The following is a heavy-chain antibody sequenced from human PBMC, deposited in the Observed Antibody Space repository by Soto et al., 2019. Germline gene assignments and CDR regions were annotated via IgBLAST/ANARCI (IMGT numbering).Heavy chain of an antibody. J-gene: IGHJ4*02. CDR1: GFTFSSYG. Sequence: GGSLRLSCAASGFTFSSYGMHWVRQAPGKGLEWVAVISYDGSNKYYADSVKGRFTISRDNSKNTLYLQMNSLRAEDTAVYYCAKDPSFYGSGSYPRYFDYWGQGTLVTVSS. CDR2: ISYDGSNK. D-gene: IGHD3-10*01. V-gene: IGHV3-30*18. CDR3: AKDPSFYGSGSYPRYFDY.